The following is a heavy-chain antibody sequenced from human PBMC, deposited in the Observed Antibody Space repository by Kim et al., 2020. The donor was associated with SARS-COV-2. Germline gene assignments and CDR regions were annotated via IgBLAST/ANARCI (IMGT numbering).Heavy chain of an antibody. CDR2: ISSSSSYI. CDR3: ARDFQLDYGDYADPPRYYYYGMDV. CDR1: GFTFSSYS. Sequence: GGSLRLSCAASGFTFSSYSMNWVRQAPGKGLEWVSSISSSSSYIYYADSVKGRFTISRDNAKNSLYLQMNSLRAEDTAVYYCARDFQLDYGDYADPPRYYYYGMDVWGQGTTVTVSS. J-gene: IGHJ6*02. D-gene: IGHD4-17*01. V-gene: IGHV3-21*01.